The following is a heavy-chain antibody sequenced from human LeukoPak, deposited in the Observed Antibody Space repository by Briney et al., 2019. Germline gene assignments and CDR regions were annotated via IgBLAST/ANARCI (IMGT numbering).Heavy chain of an antibody. D-gene: IGHD2/OR15-2a*01. CDR1: GFTLSSYT. J-gene: IGHJ6*02. CDR3: ATPVRYYYGMDV. Sequence: GGSLRFSCAASGFTLSSYTMNWVRKAPGKGLEWVSSISSSSSYIYYADSVKGRFTISRDNAKNSLYLQMNSLRAEDTAVYYCATPVRYYYGMDVWGQGTTVTVSS. V-gene: IGHV3-21*01. CDR2: ISSSSSYI.